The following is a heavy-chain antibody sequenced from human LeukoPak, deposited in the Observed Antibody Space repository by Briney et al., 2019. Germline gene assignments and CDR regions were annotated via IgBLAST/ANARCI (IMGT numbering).Heavy chain of an antibody. Sequence: SETLSLTCTVSGGSISSGSYYWSWIRQPAGKGLEWIGCIYTSGSTNYNPSLKSRVTISVDTSKNQFSLKLSSVTAADTAVYYCARYYYDSSGYYPFDYWGQGTLVTVSS. CDR1: GGSISSGSYY. V-gene: IGHV4-61*10. J-gene: IGHJ4*02. CDR3: ARYYYDSSGYYPFDY. CDR2: IYTSGST. D-gene: IGHD3-22*01.